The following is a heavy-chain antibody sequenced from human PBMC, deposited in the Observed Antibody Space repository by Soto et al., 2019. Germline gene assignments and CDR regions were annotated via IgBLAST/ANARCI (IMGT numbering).Heavy chain of an antibody. CDR3: ARDRIQLRLGKYSFNGMDV. D-gene: IGHD3-16*01. V-gene: IGHV1-46*01. Sequence: QEHLVQSGAEVKKPGASVTVSCQASGYLFSTYSVHWVRHAPGQALQWMGVIDPSDGSTIYAQQFQDRITLTSDTSARTVFLGLTSLTFDDTAIYYCARDRIQLRLGKYSFNGMDVWGQGTTITVSS. CDR1: GYLFSTYS. J-gene: IGHJ6*02. CDR2: IDPSDGST.